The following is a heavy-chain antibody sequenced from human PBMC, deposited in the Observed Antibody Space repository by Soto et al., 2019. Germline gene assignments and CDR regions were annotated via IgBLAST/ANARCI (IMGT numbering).Heavy chain of an antibody. Sequence: PSGTLSLTCTVSGGSISSGVYYWSLIRQHPGKGLEWIGYIYYSGSTYYNPSLKSRVTISVDTSKNQFSLKLSSVTAADTAVYYCARVSYGSGSYYTYFDYWGQGTLVTVSS. V-gene: IGHV4-31*03. J-gene: IGHJ4*02. CDR1: GGSISSGVYY. CDR2: IYYSGST. CDR3: ARVSYGSGSYYTYFDY. D-gene: IGHD3-10*01.